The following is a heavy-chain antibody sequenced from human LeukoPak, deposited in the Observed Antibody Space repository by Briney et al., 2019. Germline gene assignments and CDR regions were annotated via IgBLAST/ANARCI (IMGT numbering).Heavy chain of an antibody. CDR1: GFTFSSYA. Sequence: GGSLRLSCAASGFTFSSYAMHWVRQAPGKGLEWVAVISYDGSNKYYADSVKGRFTISRDNSKNTLYLQMNSLRAEDTAVYYCAKDWDSYYYDSSGPIEPGMDDYWGQGTLVTVSS. V-gene: IGHV3-30-3*01. CDR3: AKDWDSYYYDSSGPIEPGMDDY. CDR2: ISYDGSNK. J-gene: IGHJ4*02. D-gene: IGHD3-22*01.